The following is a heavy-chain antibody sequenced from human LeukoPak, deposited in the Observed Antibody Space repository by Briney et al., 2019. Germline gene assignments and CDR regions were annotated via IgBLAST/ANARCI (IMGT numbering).Heavy chain of an antibody. CDR2: IYYSGST. CDR3: ARLAGITGPRRDWFDP. Sequence: SETLSLTCTVSGGSISSSSYSWGWIRQPPGKGLEWIGSIYYSGSTYYNPSLKSRVTISVDTSKNQFSLKLSSVTAADTAVYYCARLAGITGPRRDWFDPWGQGTLVTVSS. J-gene: IGHJ5*02. D-gene: IGHD1-20*01. V-gene: IGHV4-39*01. CDR1: GGSISSSSYS.